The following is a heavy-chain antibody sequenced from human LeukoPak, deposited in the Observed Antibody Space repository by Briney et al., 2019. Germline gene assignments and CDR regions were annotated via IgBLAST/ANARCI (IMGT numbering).Heavy chain of an antibody. D-gene: IGHD3-9*01. V-gene: IGHV4-39*07. CDR1: GGSISSTTHY. CDR3: ARAPYDILTGYFLFDS. J-gene: IGHJ4*02. CDR2: MHYSGST. Sequence: SETLSLTCTVSGGSISSTTHYWSWIRQPPGKGLEWIGSMHYSGSTYYNPSLKSRVTISVDTSKNQFSLNLYSVTAADTAVYYCARAPYDILTGYFLFDSWGQGTLITVSS.